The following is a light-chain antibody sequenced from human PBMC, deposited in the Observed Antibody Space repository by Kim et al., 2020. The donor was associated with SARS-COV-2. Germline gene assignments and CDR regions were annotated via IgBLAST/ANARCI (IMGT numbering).Light chain of an antibody. CDR2: DVS. Sequence: QSALTQPASVSASPGQSLTISCTGTSSDVGGYNYVSWYQQHPGKAPKLIIYDVSNRPSGVSNRFSGSKSGNTASLTISGLQAEDEADYYCSSYTSSSTLGVFGGGTQLTVL. CDR3: SSYTSSSTLGV. CDR1: SSDVGGYNY. J-gene: IGLJ3*02. V-gene: IGLV2-14*03.